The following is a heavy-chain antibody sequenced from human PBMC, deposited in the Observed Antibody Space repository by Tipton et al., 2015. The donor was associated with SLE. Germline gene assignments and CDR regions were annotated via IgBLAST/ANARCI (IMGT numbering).Heavy chain of an antibody. CDR1: GGSISSHY. CDR3: ARDLDSSGWYYFDY. V-gene: IGHV4-38-2*02. CDR2: IYHSGST. Sequence: TLSLTCTVSGGSISSHYWGWIRQPPGKGLEWIGRIYHSGSTYYNPSLKSRVTISVDTSKSQFSLKLSSVTAADTALYYCARDLDSSGWYYFDYWGQGTLVTVSS. D-gene: IGHD6-19*01. J-gene: IGHJ4*02.